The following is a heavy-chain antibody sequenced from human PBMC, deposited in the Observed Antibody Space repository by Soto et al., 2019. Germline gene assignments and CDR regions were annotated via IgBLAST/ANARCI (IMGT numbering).Heavy chain of an antibody. J-gene: IGHJ5*02. CDR2: MNPKSGNT. D-gene: IGHD6-25*01. Sequence: QVQLVQSGAEVKKPGASVKVSCKASGYSFTSYDINWVRQATGQGLEWMGWMNPKSGNTGYAQKFRGRVTMTMDTSISTAYMELNSLRSEDTAVYYCARVAASLDPWGQGTLVTVSA. CDR3: ARVAASLDP. CDR1: GYSFTSYD. V-gene: IGHV1-8*01.